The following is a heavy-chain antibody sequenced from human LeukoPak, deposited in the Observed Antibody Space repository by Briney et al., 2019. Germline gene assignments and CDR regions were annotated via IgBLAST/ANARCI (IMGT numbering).Heavy chain of an antibody. Sequence: GGSLRLSCAASGFTLSSYAMSWVRQAPGKGLEWVSGISGSGGSTYYADSVKGPFNISRDKNMLYLKMNSLRAEDTAVYYCAKGIVVAASSPAEYFQHWGQGTLVTVSS. V-gene: IGHV3-23*01. D-gene: IGHD3-22*01. CDR3: AKGIVVAASSPAEYFQH. CDR2: ISGSGGST. CDR1: GFTLSSYA. J-gene: IGHJ1*01.